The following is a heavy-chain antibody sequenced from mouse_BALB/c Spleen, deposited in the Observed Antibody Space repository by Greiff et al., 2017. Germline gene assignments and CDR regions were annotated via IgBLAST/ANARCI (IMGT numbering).Heavy chain of an antibody. D-gene: IGHD3-2*01. J-gene: IGHJ2*01. CDR1: GYTFTDYN. CDR3: ARPDSSGYYYFDY. CDR2: INPNNGGT. V-gene: IGHV1-18*01. Sequence: EVQLQQSGPELVKPGASVKIPCKASGYTFTDYNMDWVKQSHGKSLEWIGDINPNNGGTIYNQKFKGKATLTVDKSSSTAYMELRSLTSEDTAVYYCARPDSSGYYYFDYWGQGTTLTVSS.